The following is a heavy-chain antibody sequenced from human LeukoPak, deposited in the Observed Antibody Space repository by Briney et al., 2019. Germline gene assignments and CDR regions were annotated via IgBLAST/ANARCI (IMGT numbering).Heavy chain of an antibody. J-gene: IGHJ4*02. V-gene: IGHV4-31*03. CDR2: IYYSGST. CDR3: ARGGHCSGGSCHYYLDY. D-gene: IGHD2-15*01. Sequence: SQTLSLTCTVSGGSISSGGYYWSWIRQHPGKGLEWIGYIYYSGSTYYNPSLKSRVTISVDTSKNQFSLKLSSVTAADTAVYYCARGGHCSGGSCHYYLDYWGQGTLVTVSS. CDR1: GGSISSGGYY.